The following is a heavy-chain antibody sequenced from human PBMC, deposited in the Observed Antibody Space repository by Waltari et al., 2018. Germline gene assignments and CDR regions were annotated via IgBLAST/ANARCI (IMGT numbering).Heavy chain of an antibody. Sequence: EVQLVASGGGLVQPGRTLRRSCAASGLPVSSNHLSWGRQAQGNGLEWVSLFYDAGITYYPAAVSGRFTISRDNSKNTVHFQLNSLRVEDTAISYGARARDEETAMVYFDRWGQGTLVSVSS. V-gene: IGHV3-66*02. D-gene: IGHD5-18*01. CDR2: FYDAGIT. J-gene: IGHJ4*02. CDR3: ARARDEETAMVYFDR. CDR1: GLPVSSNH.